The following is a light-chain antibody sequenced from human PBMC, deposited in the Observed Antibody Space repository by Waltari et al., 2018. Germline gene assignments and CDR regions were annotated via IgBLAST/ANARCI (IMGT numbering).Light chain of an antibody. CDR2: DVS. Sequence: QSALTPPASVSGSPGQSITISCTGTSSDVGRYKYVSWYQQYPGKAPKLMIHDVSDRPSGVSNRFSGSKFGNTASLTISGLQAEDEADYYCSSYTSSKTYVFGTGTKVTVL. CDR1: SSDVGRYKY. CDR3: SSYTSSKTYV. J-gene: IGLJ1*01. V-gene: IGLV2-14*03.